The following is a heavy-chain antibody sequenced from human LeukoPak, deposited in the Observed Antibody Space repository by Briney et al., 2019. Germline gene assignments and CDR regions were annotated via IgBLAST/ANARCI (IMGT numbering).Heavy chain of an antibody. CDR3: AGERGEEYSSGWYKTNFFYN. CDR1: GDSFTSVTDY. V-gene: IGHV4-39*07. CDR2: GDYSGGT. J-gene: IGHJ4*02. D-gene: IGHD6-19*01. Sequence: SETLSLTCTVSGDSFTSVTDYWAWIRQPPGKGPEWIATGDYSGGTYYNPSLESRVAISADMSKNQISLQLTSVTGADTAVYYCAGERGEEYSSGWYKTNFFYNWGQGVRVTVSS.